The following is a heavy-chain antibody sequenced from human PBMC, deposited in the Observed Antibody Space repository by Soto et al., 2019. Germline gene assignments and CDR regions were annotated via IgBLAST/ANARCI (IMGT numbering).Heavy chain of an antibody. CDR3: ASQGGVAAAGPFYY. Sequence: QVQLQESGPGLVKPSETLSLTCTVSGGSISSYYWSWIRQPAGKGLAWIGRSYTSGSTNYNPSLRSRVAMSVDTSKKQFSLKLSSVTAADTAVYYCASQGGVAAAGPFYYWGQGTLVTVSS. CDR2: SYTSGST. V-gene: IGHV4-4*07. J-gene: IGHJ4*02. D-gene: IGHD6-13*01. CDR1: GGSISSYY.